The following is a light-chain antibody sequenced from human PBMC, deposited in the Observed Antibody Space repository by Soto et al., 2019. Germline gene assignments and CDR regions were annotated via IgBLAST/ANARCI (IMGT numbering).Light chain of an antibody. Sequence: DIQMTQSPSTLSASVGDRVTITCRASQNINNWLAWYQQKQGKAPKLLIYMASSLENGVPSRFSGRGSGTDFIFTITSLQPDDFATYYGQQYSSDSTFGQGTKVEIK. CDR1: QNINNW. V-gene: IGKV1-5*03. CDR3: QQYSSDST. CDR2: MAS. J-gene: IGKJ1*01.